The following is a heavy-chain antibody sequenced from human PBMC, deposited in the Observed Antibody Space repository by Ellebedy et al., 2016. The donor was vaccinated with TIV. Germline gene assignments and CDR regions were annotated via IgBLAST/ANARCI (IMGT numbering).Heavy chain of an antibody. CDR2: ISAYNGDA. Sequence: AASVKVSCKASGYPFISYGISWVRQAPGQGLEWMGWISAYNGDANYAQNVRGRLTMTTDTSTNTAYMDLRSLRSDDTAVYYCARDRDVLTGLANWFDPWGQGTLVTVSS. D-gene: IGHD3-9*01. CDR1: GYPFISYG. V-gene: IGHV1-18*01. CDR3: ARDRDVLTGLANWFDP. J-gene: IGHJ5*02.